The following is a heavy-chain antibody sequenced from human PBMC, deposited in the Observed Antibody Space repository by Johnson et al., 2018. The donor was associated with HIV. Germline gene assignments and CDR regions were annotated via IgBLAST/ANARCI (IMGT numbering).Heavy chain of an antibody. V-gene: IGHV3-48*04. CDR1: GFTVSRNY. CDR3: ARGDGYRRAFDI. Sequence: VQLVESGGGVVQPGRSLRLSCAVFGFTVSRNYMSWVRQAPGKGLEWVSGISWNSVNIEYADSVKGRFTISRDNAKNSLYLQMNSLRAEDTAVYYCARGDGYRRAFDIWGQGTMVTVSS. CDR2: ISWNSVNI. J-gene: IGHJ3*02. D-gene: IGHD1-1*01.